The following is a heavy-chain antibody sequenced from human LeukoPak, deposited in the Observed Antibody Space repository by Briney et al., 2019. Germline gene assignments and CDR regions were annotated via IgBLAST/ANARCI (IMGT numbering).Heavy chain of an antibody. Sequence: GGSLRLSCAASGFTFSSYWMHWVRQAPGKGLVWVSRINSDGSSTNYADSVKGRFTVSRDNAKNTLFLQMNSLRAEDTAVLYCARDRGSSFFYWGQGTLVTVSS. CDR2: INSDGSST. J-gene: IGHJ4*02. D-gene: IGHD3-3*02. CDR1: GFTFSSYW. CDR3: ARDRGSSFFY. V-gene: IGHV3-74*01.